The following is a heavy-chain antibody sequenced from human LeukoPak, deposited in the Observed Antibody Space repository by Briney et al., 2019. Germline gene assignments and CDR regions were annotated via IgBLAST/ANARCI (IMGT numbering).Heavy chain of an antibody. CDR3: TTEFWYYFNN. V-gene: IGHV3-15*01. CDR1: GFTFSGTW. Sequence: GGSLRLSCAGSGFTFSGTWLNWVRQAPGQGLEWVGRINTKADGATTAYAAPVKGRFTISRDDSKSTLYLEVNSLKTEDTAVYYCTTEFWYYFNNWGQGTLVTVSS. D-gene: IGHD3-3*01. CDR2: INTKADGATT. J-gene: IGHJ4*02.